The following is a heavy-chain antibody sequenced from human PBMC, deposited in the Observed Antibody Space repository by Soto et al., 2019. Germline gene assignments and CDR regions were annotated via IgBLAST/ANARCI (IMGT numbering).Heavy chain of an antibody. CDR1: GFTFSSYS. J-gene: IGHJ4*02. CDR3: ARVSYGSGSYYDY. CDR2: ISSSSSYI. D-gene: IGHD3-10*01. V-gene: IGHV3-21*01. Sequence: GGSLRLSCAASGFTFSSYSMNWVRQAPGKGLEWVSSISSSSSYIYYADSVKGRFTISRDNAKNSLYLQMNSLRAEDTAVYYCARVSYGSGSYYDYWGQGTLVTVSS.